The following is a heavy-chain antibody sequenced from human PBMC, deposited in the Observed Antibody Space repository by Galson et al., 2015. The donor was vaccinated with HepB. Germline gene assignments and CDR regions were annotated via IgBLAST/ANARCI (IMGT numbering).Heavy chain of an antibody. V-gene: IGHV3-30*03. CDR3: AGRIQLWDPFDY. CDR2: ISYDGSNK. Sequence: SLRLSCAASGFTFSSYGMHWVRQAPGKGLEWVAVISYDGSNKYYADSVKGRFTISRDNSKNTLYLQMNSLRAEDTAVYYCAGRIQLWDPFDYWGQGTLVTVSS. D-gene: IGHD5-18*01. CDR1: GFTFSSYG. J-gene: IGHJ4*02.